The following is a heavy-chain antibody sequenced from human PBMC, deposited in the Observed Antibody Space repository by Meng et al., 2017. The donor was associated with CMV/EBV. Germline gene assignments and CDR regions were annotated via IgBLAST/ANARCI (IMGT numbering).Heavy chain of an antibody. Sequence: QGELVQPGAEVKSPAASGKVSCQTSGYRFSDHYMHWVRQAPGQGLEWMGWIYPNSGGTHYAQKFQDRVTMTRDTSISTVYMELSRLTSDDTAVYYCVRDHNWGPDYWGQGTLVTVSS. CDR3: VRDHNWGPDY. V-gene: IGHV1-2*02. D-gene: IGHD1-1*01. J-gene: IGHJ4*02. CDR1: GYRFSDHY. CDR2: IYPNSGGT.